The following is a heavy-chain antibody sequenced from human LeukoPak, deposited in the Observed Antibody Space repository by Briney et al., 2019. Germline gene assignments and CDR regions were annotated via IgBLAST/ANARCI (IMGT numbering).Heavy chain of an antibody. CDR2: IRSKAYGGTA. Sequence: GGSLRLSCTASGLIFGDYAMTWVRQAPGKGLEWIGFIRSKAYGGTAEYAASVKGTFSISRDDSKSIAYLQLNSLGTEDTAVYYCTVQVVPSDNWFDPWGQGTLVTVSS. CDR1: GLIFGDYA. D-gene: IGHD2-8*02. V-gene: IGHV3-49*04. CDR3: TVQVVPSDNWFDP. J-gene: IGHJ5*02.